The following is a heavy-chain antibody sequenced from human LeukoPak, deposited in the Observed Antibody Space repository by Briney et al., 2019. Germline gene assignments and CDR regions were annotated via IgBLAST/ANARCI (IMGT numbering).Heavy chain of an antibody. CDR3: ARGRDYFDY. Sequence: SETLSLTCAVYGGSFSGYYWSWIRQPPGKGLEWIGEINHSGSTNYNPSLKSRVTISVDTSKNQFSLKLSSVTAADTAVYCCARGRDYFDYWGQGTLVTVSS. J-gene: IGHJ4*02. V-gene: IGHV4-34*01. CDR1: GGSFSGYY. CDR2: INHSGST.